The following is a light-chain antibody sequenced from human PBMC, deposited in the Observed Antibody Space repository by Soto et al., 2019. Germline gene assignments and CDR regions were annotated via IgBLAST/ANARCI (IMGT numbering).Light chain of an antibody. J-gene: IGKJ4*01. CDR3: QQYDDWLRLT. CDR1: QSVNIY. V-gene: IGKV3D-15*01. Sequence: EIVMTQSPATLSVSPGXRATLSCRASQSVNIYLAWYQQKPGQAPRLLIFGASSRATGIPARFSGSGSGTEFNLTIRSLQSEDFAVYFCQQYDDWLRLTFGGGTKVDIK. CDR2: GAS.